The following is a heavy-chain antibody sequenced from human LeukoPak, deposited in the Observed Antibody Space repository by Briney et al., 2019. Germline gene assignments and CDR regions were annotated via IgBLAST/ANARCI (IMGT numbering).Heavy chain of an antibody. Sequence: GGSLRLSCAASGFTFSSYAMHWVRQAPGKGLEWVAVISYDGSNKYYADSVKGRFTISRDNSKNTLYLQMNSLRAEDTAVYYCARSQPLAIAQNQLLPDYWGQGTLVTVSS. CDR1: GFTFSSYA. J-gene: IGHJ4*02. V-gene: IGHV3-30-3*01. CDR2: ISYDGSNK. D-gene: IGHD2-2*01. CDR3: ARSQPLAIAQNQLLPDY.